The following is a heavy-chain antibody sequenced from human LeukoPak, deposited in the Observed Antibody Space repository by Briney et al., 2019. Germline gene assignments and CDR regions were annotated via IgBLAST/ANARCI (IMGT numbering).Heavy chain of an antibody. Sequence: ASVKVSCKASGYTFTSYDINWVRQAPGQGLEWMGWINPNSGGTNYAQKFQGRVTMTRDTSISTAYMELSRLRSDDTAVYYCARLLAVAGRENWFDPWGQGTLVTVSS. CDR2: INPNSGGT. CDR1: GYTFTSYD. D-gene: IGHD6-19*01. V-gene: IGHV1-2*02. CDR3: ARLLAVAGRENWFDP. J-gene: IGHJ5*02.